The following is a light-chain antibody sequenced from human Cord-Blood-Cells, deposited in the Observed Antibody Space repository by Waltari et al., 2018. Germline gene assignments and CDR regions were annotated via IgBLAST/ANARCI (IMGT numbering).Light chain of an antibody. CDR3: QQYNNWPPLT. J-gene: IGKJ4*01. CDR1: QSVSSN. V-gene: IGKV3-15*01. Sequence: IVMTPSPATLSVSPGERATLSCRASQSVSSNLARYQQKPGQAPRLLIYGASTRATSIPARFSGSGSWTEFTLTISSLQSEDFAVYYCQQYNNWPPLTFGGGTKVEIK. CDR2: GAS.